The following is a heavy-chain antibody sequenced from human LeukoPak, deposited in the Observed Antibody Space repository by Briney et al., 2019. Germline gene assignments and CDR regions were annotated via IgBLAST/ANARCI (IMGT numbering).Heavy chain of an antibody. J-gene: IGHJ4*02. CDR2: MYYSGST. CDR3: ARRGSAAGTGFDY. D-gene: IGHD6-13*01. CDR1: GDSISSSNFY. Sequence: PSETLSLTCAVSGDSISSSNFYWGWIRQPPGKGLEWIGSMYYSGSTYYNPSLKSRVTISVDTSKNQFSLKLSSVTAADTAVYYCARRGSAAGTGFDYWGQGTLVTVSS. V-gene: IGHV4-39*07.